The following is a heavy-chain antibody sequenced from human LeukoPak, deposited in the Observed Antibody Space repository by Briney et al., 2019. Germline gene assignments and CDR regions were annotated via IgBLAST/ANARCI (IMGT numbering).Heavy chain of an antibody. CDR2: IYYSGDT. CDR3: ARALERYYYDSSGYYAHFDY. J-gene: IGHJ4*02. CDR1: GDSISNYY. Sequence: SETLSLTCTVSGDSISNYYWTWIRQPPGKGLEWIGYIYYSGDTNYNPSLKSRVTISLDTSKNQFSLKLRSVTAADTAVYYCARALERYYYDSSGYYAHFDYWGQGTLVTVSS. D-gene: IGHD3-22*01. V-gene: IGHV4-59*12.